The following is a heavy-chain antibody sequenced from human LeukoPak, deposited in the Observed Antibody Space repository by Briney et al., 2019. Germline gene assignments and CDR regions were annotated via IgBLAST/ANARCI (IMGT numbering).Heavy chain of an antibody. CDR2: ISGSGATT. V-gene: IGHV3-23*01. CDR1: EFTFSSYA. J-gene: IGHJ4*02. CDR3: AKFSPPSGGNSGWSWVIDY. D-gene: IGHD6-25*01. Sequence: GGSLRLSCAASEFTFSSYAMTWVRQAPGKGLDWVSAISGSGATTYSADSVKGRFTIPRDNPKNTLYLQMNSLRVEDTAVYYCAKFSPPSGGNSGWSWVIDYWGQGILVTVSS.